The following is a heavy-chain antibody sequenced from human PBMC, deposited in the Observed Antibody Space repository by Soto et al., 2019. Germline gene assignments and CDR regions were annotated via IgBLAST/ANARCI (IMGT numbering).Heavy chain of an antibody. CDR1: GGSISSGGYY. J-gene: IGHJ6*02. CDR3: ARESRSVTNFYYYYGMDV. CDR2: IYYSGST. D-gene: IGHD4-17*01. Sequence: SETLSLTCTVSGGSISSGGYYWSWIRQRPGKGLEWIGYIYYSGSTYYNPSLKSRVTISVDTSKNQFSLKLSSVTAADTAVYYCARESRSVTNFYYYYGMDVWAQGTTVTAS. V-gene: IGHV4-31*03.